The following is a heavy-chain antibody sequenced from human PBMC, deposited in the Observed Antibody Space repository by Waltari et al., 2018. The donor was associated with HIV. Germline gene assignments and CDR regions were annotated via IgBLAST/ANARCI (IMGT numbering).Heavy chain of an antibody. J-gene: IGHJ6*02. CDR1: GYTFTSYD. CDR3: ARRYSWDGDYYYYGFDV. V-gene: IGHV1-8*01. CDR2: MNPNSGNT. Sequence: QVQLVQSGAEVKKPGASVKVSCKASGYTFTSYDINWVRQATGQGLEWMGWMNPNSGNTGYAQKFQGRVTMTRHTSRSTAYMELSSLRSEDTAVYYCARRYSWDGDYYYYGFDVWGQGTTVTVSS. D-gene: IGHD1-1*01.